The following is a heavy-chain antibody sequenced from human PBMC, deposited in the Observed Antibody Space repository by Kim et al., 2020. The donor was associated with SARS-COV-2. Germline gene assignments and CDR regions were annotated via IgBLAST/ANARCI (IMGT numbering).Heavy chain of an antibody. CDR3: ARHDGGLWFGDSTGYFYYVMDA. J-gene: IGHJ6*02. Sequence: GESLKISCKVSGNNFANYWIGWVRHMPGKGLEWMGIIYPDDSDTRYSPSFQGQVTISADKSSNTAYLQWSRLKASDTTMYYCARHDGGLWFGDSTGYFYYVMDAWGQGTTIPVSS. CDR1: GNNFANYW. V-gene: IGHV5-51*01. D-gene: IGHD3-10*01. CDR2: IYPDDSDT.